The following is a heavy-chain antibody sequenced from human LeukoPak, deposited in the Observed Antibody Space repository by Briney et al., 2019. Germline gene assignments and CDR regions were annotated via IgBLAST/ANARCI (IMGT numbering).Heavy chain of an antibody. CDR2: MNPNSGNT. CDR1: GYTFASYD. Sequence: ASVKVSCKASGYTFASYDINWVRQATGQGLEWMGWMNPNSGNTGYAQKFQGRVTMTRNTSISTAYMELSSLRSEDTAVYYCARGRGAATLLFAWIDYWGQGTLVTVSS. D-gene: IGHD1-1*01. V-gene: IGHV1-8*01. CDR3: ARGRGAATLLFAWIDY. J-gene: IGHJ4*02.